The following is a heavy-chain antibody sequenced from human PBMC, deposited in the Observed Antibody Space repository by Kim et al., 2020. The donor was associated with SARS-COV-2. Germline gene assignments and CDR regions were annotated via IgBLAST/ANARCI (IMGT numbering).Heavy chain of an antibody. J-gene: IGHJ4*02. CDR3: ARSIVD. CDR2: IKEDGTAM. CDR1: GFTFSHHW. V-gene: IGHV3-7*01. Sequence: GGSLRLSCVASGFTFSHHWMSWVRQAPGKGLEWVANIKEDGTAMFYVDSVKGRFTISRDNAKNSLYLQMNNLRVEDSALYHCARSIVDWGQGTLVTVSS. D-gene: IGHD1-26*01.